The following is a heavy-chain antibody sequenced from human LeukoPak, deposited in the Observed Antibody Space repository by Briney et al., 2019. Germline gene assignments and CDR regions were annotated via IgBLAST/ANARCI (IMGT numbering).Heavy chain of an antibody. CDR3: ARHGVVPAAAFDP. Sequence: SETLSLTCTVSGGSISSYYWSWIRQPPGKGLEWIGYIYYSGSTNYNPSLKSRVTISVNTSKNQFSLKLSSVTAADTAVYYCARHGVVPAAAFDPWGQGTLVTVSS. J-gene: IGHJ5*02. V-gene: IGHV4-59*08. D-gene: IGHD2-2*01. CDR1: GGSISSYY. CDR2: IYYSGST.